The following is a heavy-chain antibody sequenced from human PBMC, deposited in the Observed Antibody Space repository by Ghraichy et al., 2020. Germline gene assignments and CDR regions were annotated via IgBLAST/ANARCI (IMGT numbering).Heavy chain of an antibody. J-gene: IGHJ3*02. CDR1: GFTFSSYW. CDR3: ARDSWGHAFDI. CDR2: IKQDGSEK. D-gene: IGHD3-16*01. V-gene: IGHV3-7*01. Sequence: GESLNISCAASGFTFSSYWMSWVRQAPGKGLEWVANIKQDGSEKYYVDSVKGRFTISRDNAKNSLYLQMNSLRAEDTAVYYCARDSWGHAFDIWGQGTMVTVSS.